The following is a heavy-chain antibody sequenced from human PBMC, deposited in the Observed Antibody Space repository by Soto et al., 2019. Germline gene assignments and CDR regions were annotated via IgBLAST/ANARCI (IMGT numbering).Heavy chain of an antibody. Sequence: LRLSCAASGFTFSSYAMHWVRQAPGKGLEWVAVISYDGSNKYYADSVKGRFTISRDNSKNTLYLQMNSLRAEDTAVYYCARDLYNWNDGGTDVWGQGTTVTVSS. D-gene: IGHD1-20*01. V-gene: IGHV3-30-3*01. CDR2: ISYDGSNK. CDR1: GFTFSSYA. CDR3: ARDLYNWNDGGTDV. J-gene: IGHJ6*02.